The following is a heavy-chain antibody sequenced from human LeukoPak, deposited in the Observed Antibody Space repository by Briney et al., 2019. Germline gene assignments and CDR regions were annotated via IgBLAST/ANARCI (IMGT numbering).Heavy chain of an antibody. V-gene: IGHV3-30-3*01. CDR1: GFTFNSYS. D-gene: IGHD3-10*02. J-gene: IGHJ4*02. CDR2: ISDDETYK. CDR3: TRGMLRQPPDY. Sequence: GGSLRLSCAASGFTFNSYSMHWVRQAPGKGLEGVTAISDDETYKFYADSVKGRFTIPRDNSKNTLYLQMNSLRVEDTAIYYCTRGMLRQPPDYWGQGMLVTVSS.